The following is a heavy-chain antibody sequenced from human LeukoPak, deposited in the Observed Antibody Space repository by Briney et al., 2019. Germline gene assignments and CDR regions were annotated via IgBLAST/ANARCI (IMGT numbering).Heavy chain of an antibody. CDR1: GFTFSSYG. D-gene: IGHD3-22*01. J-gene: IGHJ4*02. CDR3: ARFRLFLGYYDSSGPQKGFFDY. V-gene: IGHV3-30*02. CDR2: IRYDGSNK. Sequence: GGSLRLSCAASGFTFSSYGMHWVRQAPGKGLEWVAFIRYDGSNKYYADSVKGRFTISRDNSKNTLYLQMNSLRAEDTAVYYCARFRLFLGYYDSSGPQKGFFDYWGQGTLVTVSS.